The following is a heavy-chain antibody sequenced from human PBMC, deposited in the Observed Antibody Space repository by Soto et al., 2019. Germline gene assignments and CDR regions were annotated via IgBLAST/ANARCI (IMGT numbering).Heavy chain of an antibody. CDR1: GGSISTYY. V-gene: IGHV4-59*01. Sequence: QVQLQESGPGLVKPSETLSLTCTVSGGSISTYYWSWIRQPPGKGLEWIGYIYYSGSTNYNPSLKSRVTISVATCKNQFTLKLSSVTAADTDVYYGERGISLDYWGQGTLVTVSS. CDR3: ERGISLDY. J-gene: IGHJ4*02. D-gene: IGHD2-15*01. CDR2: IYYSGST.